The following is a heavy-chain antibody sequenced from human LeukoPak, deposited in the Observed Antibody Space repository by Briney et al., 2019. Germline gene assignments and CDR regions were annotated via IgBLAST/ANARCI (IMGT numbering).Heavy chain of an antibody. CDR1: GFTFSTYW. CDR2: ISSDASIT. Sequence: GGSLRLSCAASGFTFSTYWMHWVRQDPGKGLVWVSRISSDASITSYADPVKGRFTISRDNAKNTLYLQMNSLRAEDTALYYCARASTDNWFDPWGQGTLVTVSS. V-gene: IGHV3-74*01. J-gene: IGHJ5*02. CDR3: ARASTDNWFDP.